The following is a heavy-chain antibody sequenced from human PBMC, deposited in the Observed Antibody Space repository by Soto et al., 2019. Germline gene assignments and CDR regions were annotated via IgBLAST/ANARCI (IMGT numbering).Heavy chain of an antibody. J-gene: IGHJ4*02. CDR2: ISSSRSTI. CDR3: ARDLYYYGSGSGYFDY. Sequence: PGVALRLSCAASGFTFSSYWMSWVRQAPGRGLEWISYISSSRSTIYYRYSVKGRFTISRDNAKNSLYLQMNSLRDEDTAVYYCARDLYYYGSGSGYFDYWGQGT. D-gene: IGHD3-10*01. V-gene: IGHV3-48*02. CDR1: GFTFSSYW.